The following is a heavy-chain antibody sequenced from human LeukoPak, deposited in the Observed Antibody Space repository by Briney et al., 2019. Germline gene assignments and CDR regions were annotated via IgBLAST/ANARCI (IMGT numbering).Heavy chain of an antibody. CDR2: FDPEDGET. D-gene: IGHD2/OR15-2a*01. V-gene: IGHV1-24*01. CDR3: ATDLNIPHDAFDI. J-gene: IGHJ3*02. Sequence: ASVKVSCKVSGYTLTELSMHWVRQAPGKGLEWMGGFDPEDGETIYAQKFQGRDTMTEDTSTDTAYMELSSLRSEDTAVYYCATDLNIPHDAFDIWGQGTMVTVSS. CDR1: GYTLTELS.